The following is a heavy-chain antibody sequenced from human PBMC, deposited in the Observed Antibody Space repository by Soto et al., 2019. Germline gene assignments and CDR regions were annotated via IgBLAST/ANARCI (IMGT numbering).Heavy chain of an antibody. CDR1: GYSFTTDW. CDR2: IYPGDSHT. Sequence: GESLKISCKGSGYSFTTDWINWVRQMPGKGLEWMGKIYPGDSHTINSPSFQGRVTMSADKSINTAYLQWSSLKASDTAMYYCARPDILTGYWFPAQVDYWGQGTLVTVSS. D-gene: IGHD3-9*01. J-gene: IGHJ4*02. CDR3: ARPDILTGYWFPAQVDY. V-gene: IGHV5-10-1*01.